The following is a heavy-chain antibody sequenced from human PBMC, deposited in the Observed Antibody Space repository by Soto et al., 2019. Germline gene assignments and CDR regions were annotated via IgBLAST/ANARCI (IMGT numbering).Heavy chain of an antibody. CDR3: ASGYRISMVMLTKKYLDS. Sequence: LSLTCAVNGGPFGGLYWTWIRQSPGKGLDWIGEIHHGGSTNYHPSLKSRVTMSVDTSKTQFSLKLTPVTAADTAVYYRASGYRISMVMLTKKYLDSWGQGTPVTGCS. V-gene: IGHV4-34*01. CDR1: GGPFGGLY. D-gene: IGHD3-10*01. CDR2: IHHGGST. J-gene: IGHJ5*01.